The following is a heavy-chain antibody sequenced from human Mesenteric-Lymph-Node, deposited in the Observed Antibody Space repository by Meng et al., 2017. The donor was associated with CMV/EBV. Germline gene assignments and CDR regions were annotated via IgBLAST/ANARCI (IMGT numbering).Heavy chain of an antibody. CDR2: ISTYNGNP. V-gene: IGHV1-18*04. CDR1: GYTFAGYY. D-gene: IGHD5-24*01. J-gene: IGHJ4*02. Sequence: ASVKVSCKASGYTFAGYYIHWVRQAPGQGLEWMGWISTYNGNPNYAQKFQGRVAMTTDTSTSTAYMDLRSLRSDDTAVYYCARDGGGYNDFWGQGTLVTVSS. CDR3: ARDGGGYNDF.